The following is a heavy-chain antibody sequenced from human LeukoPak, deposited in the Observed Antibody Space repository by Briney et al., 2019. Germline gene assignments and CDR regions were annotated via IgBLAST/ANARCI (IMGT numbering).Heavy chain of an antibody. V-gene: IGHV1-69*04. J-gene: IGHJ4*02. CDR1: GGTFSSYA. D-gene: IGHD6-6*01. Sequence: SAKVSCKASGGTFSSYAISWVRQAPGQGLEWMGRIIPILGIANYAQKFQGRVTITADKSTSTAYMELSSLRSEDTAVYYCARPGGPGSSIAARPLDYWGQGTLVTVSS. CDR2: IIPILGIA. CDR3: ARPGGPGSSIAARPLDY.